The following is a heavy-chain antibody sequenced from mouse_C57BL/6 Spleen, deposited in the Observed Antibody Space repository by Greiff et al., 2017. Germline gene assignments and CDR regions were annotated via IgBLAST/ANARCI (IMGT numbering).Heavy chain of an antibody. D-gene: IGHD4-1*02. V-gene: IGHV1-9*01. CDR2: ILPGSGST. J-gene: IGHJ2*01. CDR3: TSSLNWDGDY. Sequence: QVQLQQSGAELMKPGASVKLSCKASGFTFTGYWIEWVQQRPGQGLEWIGEILPGSGSTNYTEKFKGKATFTADTSSNTAYMQLTSLTTADSAIFDSTSSLNWDGDYWGQGTTLTVSS. CDR1: GFTFTGYW.